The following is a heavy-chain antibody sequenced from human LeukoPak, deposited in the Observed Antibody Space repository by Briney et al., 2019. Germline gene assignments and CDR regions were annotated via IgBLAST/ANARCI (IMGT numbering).Heavy chain of an antibody. V-gene: IGHV3-53*04. CDR3: ARAFITSRSSYFDY. Sequence: GGSLRLSCAASGFTVSSNYMSWVRQAPGKGLEWVSVIYSGGSTYYADSVKGRFTISRHNSKNTLYLQMNSLRAEDTAVYYCARAFITSRSSYFDYWGQGTLVTVSS. D-gene: IGHD3-22*01. CDR1: GFTVSSNY. CDR2: IYSGGST. J-gene: IGHJ4*02.